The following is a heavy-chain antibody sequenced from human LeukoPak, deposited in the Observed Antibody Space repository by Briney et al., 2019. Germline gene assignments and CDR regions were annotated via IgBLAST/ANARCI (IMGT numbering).Heavy chain of an antibody. CDR2: IYPGDSDT. J-gene: IGHJ4*02. CDR1: GYSFSSLW. CDR3: ARHTKYSSSSRVFDY. D-gene: IGHD6-6*01. Sequence: GESLKISCKGSGYSFSSLWIGWVRQMPGKGLEWVGIIYPGDSDTRYSPSFQGQVTISADKSISTAYLQWSGLKASDTAMYYCARHTKYSSSSRVFDYWGQGTLVTVSS. V-gene: IGHV5-51*01.